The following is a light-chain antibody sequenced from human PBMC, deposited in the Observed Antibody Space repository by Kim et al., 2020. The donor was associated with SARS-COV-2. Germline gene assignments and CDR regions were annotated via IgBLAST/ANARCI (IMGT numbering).Light chain of an antibody. CDR3: QDYESPWT. CDR1: RPISYSY. V-gene: IGKV3-20*01. Sequence: EVVLTQSPGTLSLSPGERATLSCRASRPISYSYLAWYQQKPGQAPRLLIFDVSVRPTGIPERFSGSGSGTDFTLTISRLEPEDSAVYYCQDYESPWTFGQGTKVDIK. CDR2: DVS. J-gene: IGKJ1*01.